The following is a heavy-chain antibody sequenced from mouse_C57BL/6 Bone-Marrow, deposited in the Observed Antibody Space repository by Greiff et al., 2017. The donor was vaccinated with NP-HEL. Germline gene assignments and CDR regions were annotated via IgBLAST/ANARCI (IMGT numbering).Heavy chain of an antibody. CDR3: ARYYYGSRGWYFDV. CDR1: GYTFTSYW. V-gene: IGHV1-72*01. D-gene: IGHD1-1*01. J-gene: IGHJ1*03. CDR2: IDPNSGGT. Sequence: QVQLQQPGADLVKPGASVKLSCKASGYTFTSYWMHWVKQRPGRGLEWIGRIDPNSGGTKFNEKFKTKATLTVDKPSSTAYITLSSLTSEDSAVYYCARYYYGSRGWYFDVWGTGTTVTVSS.